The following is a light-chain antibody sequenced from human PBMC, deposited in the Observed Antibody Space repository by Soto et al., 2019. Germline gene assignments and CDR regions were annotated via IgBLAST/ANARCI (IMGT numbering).Light chain of an antibody. CDR3: QQSYSGLLT. CDR2: AAS. V-gene: IGKV1-39*01. CDR1: QSISSY. J-gene: IGKJ4*01. Sequence: DIQISDSPSSLYSSVGDRVTIACRTSQSISSYLNWYQQKPGKAPKVLIYAASSLQSGVPSRFSGIGSGTDFTLSISSLQPEDFATYYCQQSYSGLLTFGGGTKVDIK.